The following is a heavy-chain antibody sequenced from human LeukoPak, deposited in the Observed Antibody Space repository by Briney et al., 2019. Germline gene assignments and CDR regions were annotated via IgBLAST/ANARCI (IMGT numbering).Heavy chain of an antibody. CDR3: ARGKRVQLRFLEWRYYYYMDV. CDR1: GFTFSSYS. D-gene: IGHD3-3*01. CDR2: ISSSSSYI. Sequence: GGSLRLSCAASGFTFSSYSMNWVRQAPGKGLEWVSSISSSSSYIYYADSVKGRFTISRDNAKNSLYLQMNSLRAEDTAVYYCARGKRVQLRFLEWRYYYYMDVWGKGTTVTVSS. V-gene: IGHV3-21*01. J-gene: IGHJ6*03.